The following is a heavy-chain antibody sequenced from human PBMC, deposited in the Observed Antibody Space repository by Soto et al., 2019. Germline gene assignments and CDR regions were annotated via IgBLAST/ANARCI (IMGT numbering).Heavy chain of an antibody. V-gene: IGHV3-9*01. CDR1: GFTFDDYA. Sequence: SLRLPCAASGFTFDDYAMHWVRQAPGKGLEWVSGISWNSGSIGYADSVKGRFTISRDNAKNSLYLQMNSLRAEDTALYYCAKSPPYCSGGSCYAFDIWGQGTMVTVSS. CDR3: AKSPPYCSGGSCYAFDI. CDR2: ISWNSGSI. J-gene: IGHJ3*02. D-gene: IGHD2-15*01.